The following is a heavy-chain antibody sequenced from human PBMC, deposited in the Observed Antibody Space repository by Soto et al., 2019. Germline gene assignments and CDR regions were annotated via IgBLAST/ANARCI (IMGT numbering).Heavy chain of an antibody. D-gene: IGHD6-13*01. J-gene: IGHJ6*02. CDR1: GFTFSSYA. Sequence: QVQLVESGGGVVQPGRSLRLSCAASGFTFSSYAMHWVRQAPGKGLAWVAVISYDGSNKYYADSVKGRFTISRDNSKNTLYLQMNSMRAEDTAVYYCARDRIAAVTSLDYYYYGMDVWGQGTTVTVSS. CDR2: ISYDGSNK. V-gene: IGHV3-30-3*01. CDR3: ARDRIAAVTSLDYYYYGMDV.